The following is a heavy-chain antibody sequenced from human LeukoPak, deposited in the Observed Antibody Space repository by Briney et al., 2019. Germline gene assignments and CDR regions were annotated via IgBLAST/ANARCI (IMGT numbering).Heavy chain of an antibody. CDR1: GFTFSSYG. V-gene: IGHV3-30*03. CDR2: ISYDGSNK. D-gene: IGHD2-15*01. J-gene: IGHJ5*02. Sequence: GGSLRLSCAASGFTFSSYGMHWVRQAPGKGLEWVAVISYDGSNKYYADSVKGRFTISRDNSKNTLYLQMNSLRAEDTAVYYCARGVVAANLRNWFDPWGQGTLVTVSS. CDR3: ARGVVAANLRNWFDP.